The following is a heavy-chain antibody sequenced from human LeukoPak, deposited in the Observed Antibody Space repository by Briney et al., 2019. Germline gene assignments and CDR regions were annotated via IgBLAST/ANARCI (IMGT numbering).Heavy chain of an antibody. J-gene: IGHJ4*02. D-gene: IGHD2-15*01. CDR3: ARALAVVDRGTPDLYF. CDR1: NYTYTDYG. CDR2: ISAFNGHT. Sequence: GASVRVSCKASNYTYTDYGIYWVRQAPGQGLEWVGWISAFNGHTYYAQKLQGRITMTTDAPTATAHMELRSIRSDDTAVYYCARALAVVDRGTPDLYFWGQGTLVTVSS. V-gene: IGHV1-18*01.